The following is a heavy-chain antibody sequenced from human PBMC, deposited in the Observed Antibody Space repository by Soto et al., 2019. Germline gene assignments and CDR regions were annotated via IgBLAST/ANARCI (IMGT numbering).Heavy chain of an antibody. CDR2: IWYDGSNK. D-gene: IGHD2-2*01. CDR1: GFTFSSYG. CDR3: ARELGYDRLDY. V-gene: IGHV3-33*01. J-gene: IGHJ4*02. Sequence: QVQLVESGGGVVQPGRSLRLSCAASGFTFSSYGMHWVRQAPGKGMEWVAVIWYDGSNKYYADSVKGRFTIYRDNSKNTLYRQMNSLRAEDTAVYYCARELGYDRLDYWGQGTLVTVSS.